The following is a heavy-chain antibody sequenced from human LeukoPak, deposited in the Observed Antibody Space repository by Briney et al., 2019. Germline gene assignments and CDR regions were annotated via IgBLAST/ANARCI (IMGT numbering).Heavy chain of an antibody. V-gene: IGHV4-61*02. CDR1: GGSLSSGSYY. Sequence: SQTLSLTCTLSGGSLSSGSYYWSWIRQPAGKGLEWLVRIFTSGSSNYNPSLKSRVRISVDTYKNKFSLKLSSVTDADPDVYYCAITVVTAGQYYYYMDVWGKGTTVTVSS. CDR2: IFTSGSS. D-gene: IGHD2-21*02. CDR3: AITVVTAGQYYYYMDV. J-gene: IGHJ6*03.